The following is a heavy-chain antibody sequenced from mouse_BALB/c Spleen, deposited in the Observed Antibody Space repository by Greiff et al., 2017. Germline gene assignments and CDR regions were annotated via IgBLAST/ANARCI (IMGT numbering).Heavy chain of an antibody. CDR1: GFTFSSYA. CDR2: ISSGGSYT. Sequence: EVKLVESGGGLVKPGGSLKLSCAASGFTFSSYAMSWVRQSPEKRLEWVAEISSGGSYTYYPDTVTGRFTISRDNAKNTLYLEMSSLRSEDTAMYYCARSYDVGDAMDYWGQGTSVTVSS. V-gene: IGHV5-9-4*01. J-gene: IGHJ4*01. D-gene: IGHD2-12*01. CDR3: ARSYDVGDAMDY.